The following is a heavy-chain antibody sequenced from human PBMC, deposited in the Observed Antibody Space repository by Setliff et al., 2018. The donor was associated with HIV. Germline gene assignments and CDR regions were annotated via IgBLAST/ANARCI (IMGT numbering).Heavy chain of an antibody. V-gene: IGHV2-5*01. D-gene: IGHD7-27*01. Sequence: TLSLTCIVTGDSIISGSYYWAWIRQPPGKALDWLALIYWNDDKRYSPSLKSRLTITKDTSKNQVVLTMTNMDPVDTATYYCAHNINWGSDWYFDLWGRGTLVTVSS. J-gene: IGHJ2*01. CDR3: AHNINWGSDWYFDL. CDR1: GDSIISGSYY. CDR2: IYWNDDK.